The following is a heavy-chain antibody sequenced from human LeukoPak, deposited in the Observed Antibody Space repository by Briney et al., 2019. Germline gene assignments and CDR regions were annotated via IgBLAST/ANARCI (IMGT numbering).Heavy chain of an antibody. CDR2: INHSGST. CDR3: ARAEIVWFGESFYTSNWFDP. Sequence: PSETLSLTCAVYGGSFSGYYWGWIRQPPGKGLEWIGEINHSGSTNYNPSLKSRVTISVDTSKNQFSLKLSSVTAADTAVYYCARAEIVWFGESFYTSNWFDPWGQGTLVTVSS. CDR1: GGSFSGYY. D-gene: IGHD3-10*01. V-gene: IGHV4-34*01. J-gene: IGHJ5*02.